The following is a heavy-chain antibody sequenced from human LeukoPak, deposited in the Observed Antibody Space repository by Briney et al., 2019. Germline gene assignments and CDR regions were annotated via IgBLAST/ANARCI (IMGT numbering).Heavy chain of an antibody. CDR3: TTGTPPGYCSSTSCYRGDAFDI. CDR2: IKSKTDGGTT. D-gene: IGHD2-2*01. V-gene: IGHV3-15*01. J-gene: IGHJ3*02. CDR1: GFTFSNAW. Sequence: GGSLRLSCAASGFTFSNAWMSWVRQAPGKGLEWVGRIKSKTDGGTTDYAAPVKGRFTISRDDSKNTLYLQMNSLKTEDTAVYYCTTGTPPGYCSSTSCYRGDAFDIWGQGTTVTVSS.